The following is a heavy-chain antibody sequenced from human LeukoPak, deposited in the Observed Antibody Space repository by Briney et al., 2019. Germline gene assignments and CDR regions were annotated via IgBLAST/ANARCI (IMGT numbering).Heavy chain of an antibody. CDR2: ISSSGSTI. V-gene: IGHV3-11*04. Sequence: NAGGSLRLSCAASGFTFSDYYMSWIRQAPGKGLEWVSYISSSGSTIYYADSVKGRFTISRDNAKNSLYLQMNSLRDEDTAVYYCARVSRYYTMVAAIYYGMDVWGQGTTVTVSS. CDR3: ARVSRYYTMVAAIYYGMDV. D-gene: IGHD2-15*01. CDR1: GFTFSDYY. J-gene: IGHJ6*02.